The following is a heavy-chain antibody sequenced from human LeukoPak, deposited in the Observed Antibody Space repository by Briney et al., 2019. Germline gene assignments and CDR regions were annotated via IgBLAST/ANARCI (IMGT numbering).Heavy chain of an antibody. D-gene: IGHD4-17*01. Sequence: PSETLSLTCTVSGGSISSSSCYWGWIRQPPGKGLAWIGTIYYSGTTYYNPSLKSRVTMSVDTSKNQFSLKLSSVTAADTAVYYCARMDDYGDYGTDYWGQGTLVTVSS. CDR2: IYYSGTT. J-gene: IGHJ4*02. V-gene: IGHV4-39*01. CDR1: GGSISSSSCY. CDR3: ARMDDYGDYGTDY.